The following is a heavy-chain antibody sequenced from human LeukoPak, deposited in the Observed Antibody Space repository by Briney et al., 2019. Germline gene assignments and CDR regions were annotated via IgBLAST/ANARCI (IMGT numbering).Heavy chain of an antibody. CDR1: GGSISSGDYY. J-gene: IGHJ4*02. CDR2: IYYSGST. V-gene: IGHV4-30-4*08. CDR3: ARVGFGEPMGYFDY. Sequence: PSETLSLTCTVSGGSISSGDYYWSWIRQPPGKGLEWIGYIYYSGSTYYNPSLKSRVTISVDTSKNQFSLKLSSVIAADTAVYYCARVGFGEPMGYFDYWGQGTLVTVSS. D-gene: IGHD3-10*01.